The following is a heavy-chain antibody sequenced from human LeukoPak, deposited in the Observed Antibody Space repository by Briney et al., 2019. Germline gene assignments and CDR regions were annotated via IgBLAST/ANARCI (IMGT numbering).Heavy chain of an antibody. J-gene: IGHJ4*02. Sequence: SETLSLTCTVSGDSVSSSSYYWDWIRQPPGKGLEWIGSISSDGNTHYNTSLKSRVTISVDTSKNQFSLKLSSVTAADTAVYYCARRLIVVAVFDYWGQGTLVTVSS. V-gene: IGHV4-39*07. CDR1: GDSVSSSSYY. CDR3: ARRLIVVAVFDY. CDR2: ISSDGNT. D-gene: IGHD3-22*01.